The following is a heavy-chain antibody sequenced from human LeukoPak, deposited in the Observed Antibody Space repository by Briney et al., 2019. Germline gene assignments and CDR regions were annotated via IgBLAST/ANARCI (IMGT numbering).Heavy chain of an antibody. J-gene: IGHJ4*02. CDR2: IHYSGSS. D-gene: IGHD2-15*01. CDR3: VLAPNSNWFDF. CDR1: GDSVSSFY. V-gene: IGHV4-59*08. Sequence: SETLSLTCSVSGDSVSSFYWNWIRQSPGRGLEWIGNIHYSGSSIYNPSLRSRVTMSIDTSKKQFFLKLTSVTAADTAVYYCVLAPNSNWFDFWGQGTLVTVSS.